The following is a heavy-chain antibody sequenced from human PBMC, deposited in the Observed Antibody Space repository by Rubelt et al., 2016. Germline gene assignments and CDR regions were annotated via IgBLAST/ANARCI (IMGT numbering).Heavy chain of an antibody. CDR3: ARDVIVGGSSLGSADY. D-gene: IGHD6-6*01. CDR1: GFTFSSYG. J-gene: IGHJ4*02. CDR2: IWYDGSNK. V-gene: IGHV3-33*01. Sequence: GGGVVQPGRSLRLSCAASGFTFSSYGMHWVRQAPGKGLEWVAVIWYDGSNKYYADSVKGRFTISRDNSKNTLYLQMNSLRAEDTAVYYCARDVIVGGSSLGSADYWGQGTLVTVSS.